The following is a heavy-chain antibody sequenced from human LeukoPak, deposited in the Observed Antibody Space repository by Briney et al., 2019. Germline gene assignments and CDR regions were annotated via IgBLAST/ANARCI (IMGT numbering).Heavy chain of an antibody. CDR1: GYTFTGYY. D-gene: IGHD6-19*01. J-gene: IGHJ4*02. Sequence: GASVKVSCKASGYTFTGYYMHWVRQAPGQGLEWMGWINPNSGGTNYAQKFQGRVTMTRDTSISTAYMELRSLRSDDTAVYYCARGGPSSGWYRPFDYWGQGTLVTVSS. CDR3: ARGGPSSGWYRPFDY. CDR2: INPNSGGT. V-gene: IGHV1-2*02.